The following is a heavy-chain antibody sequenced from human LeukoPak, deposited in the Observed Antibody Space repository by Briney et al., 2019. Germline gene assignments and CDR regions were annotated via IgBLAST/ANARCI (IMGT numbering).Heavy chain of an antibody. CDR1: GFTFSSYG. CDR2: IWYDGSNK. CDR3: ARDGPGVVPAAPRAPQGDLDY. J-gene: IGHJ4*02. V-gene: IGHV3-33*01. D-gene: IGHD2-2*01. Sequence: PGGSLRLSCAASGFTFSSYGMHWVRQAPGKGLEWVAVIWYDGSNKYYADSVKGRFTISRDNSKNTLYLQMNSLRAEDTAVYYCARDGPGVVPAAPRAPQGDLDYWGQGTLVTVSS.